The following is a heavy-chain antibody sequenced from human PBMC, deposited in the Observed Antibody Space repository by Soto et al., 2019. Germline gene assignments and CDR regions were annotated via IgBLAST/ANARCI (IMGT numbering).Heavy chain of an antibody. V-gene: IGHV3-23*01. J-gene: IGHJ4*02. CDR2: LSGSGGTT. CDR1: GFTFSSYA. CDR3: ARGDIVIVPAAADGRDS. D-gene: IGHD2-2*01. Sequence: GGSLRLSCAASGFTFSSYAMSWVRQTPGKGLEWVSTLSGSGGTTYYADSVKGQFTISRDNSKSTLYLQMNSLRAEDTAVYYCARGDIVIVPAAADGRDSWGQGTLVTVSS.